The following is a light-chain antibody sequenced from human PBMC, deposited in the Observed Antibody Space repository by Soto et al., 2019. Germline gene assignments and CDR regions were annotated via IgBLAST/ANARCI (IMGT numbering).Light chain of an antibody. CDR3: QQYNDWPPQLT. CDR1: QSVSSK. Sequence: EIVMTQSPATLSVSVGERATLSCRASQSVSSKLAWYQKKPGQAPRLLIYGASTRATGIPARFSGSESGTDFPLTISSLQYEDFAVYYCQQYNDWPPQLTFGGGTKVEIK. J-gene: IGKJ4*01. CDR2: GAS. V-gene: IGKV3-15*01.